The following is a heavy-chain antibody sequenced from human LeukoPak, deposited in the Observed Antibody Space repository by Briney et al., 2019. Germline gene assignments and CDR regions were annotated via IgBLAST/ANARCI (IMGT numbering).Heavy chain of an antibody. J-gene: IGHJ3*02. D-gene: IGHD3-22*01. Sequence: SETLSLTCAVYGGPFSGYYWSWIRQPPGKGLEWIGEINHSGSTNYNPSLKSRVTISVDTSKNQFSLKLSSVTAADTAVYYCARGIYYDSSGYYESRYAFDIWGQGTMVTVSS. CDR2: INHSGST. V-gene: IGHV4-34*01. CDR3: ARGIYYDSSGYYESRYAFDI. CDR1: GGPFSGYY.